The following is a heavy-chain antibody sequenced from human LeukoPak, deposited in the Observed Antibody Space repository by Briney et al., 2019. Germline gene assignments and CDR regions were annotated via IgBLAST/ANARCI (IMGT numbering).Heavy chain of an antibody. CDR2: IYTSGST. J-gene: IGHJ3*02. V-gene: IGHV4-4*07. CDR1: GGSISSYY. D-gene: IGHD6-13*01. Sequence: SETLSLTCTVSGGSISSYYWSWIRQPAGKGLEWIGRIYTSGSTNYNPSLKSRVTMSVATSKNQFSLKLSSVTAADTAVYYCARAIPGIAAAHAFEIWGQGTMVTVSS. CDR3: ARAIPGIAAAHAFEI.